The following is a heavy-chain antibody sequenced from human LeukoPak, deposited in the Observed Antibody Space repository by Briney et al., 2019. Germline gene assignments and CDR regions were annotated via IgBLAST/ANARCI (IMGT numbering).Heavy chain of an antibody. CDR2: INTNTGNP. CDR1: GGTFSSYA. J-gene: IGHJ4*02. Sequence: ASVKVSCKASGGTFSSYAISWVRQAPGQGLEWMGWINTNTGNPTYAQAFTGRFVFSLDTSVSTAYLQISSLKAEDTAVYYCATIDYGGNYHHFDYWGQGTLVTVSS. CDR3: ATIDYGGNYHHFDY. V-gene: IGHV7-4-1*02. D-gene: IGHD4-23*01.